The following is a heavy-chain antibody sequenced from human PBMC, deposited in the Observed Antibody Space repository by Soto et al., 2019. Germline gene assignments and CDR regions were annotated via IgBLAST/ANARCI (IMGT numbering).Heavy chain of an antibody. V-gene: IGHV4-39*01. CDR3: ARHRSYCSGGSCYSNWFDP. Sequence: QLQLQESGPGLVKPSETLSLTCTVSGGSISSSSYYWGWIRQPPGKGLEWIGSIYYSGSTYYNPSLKSRVTISVDTSMNQFSLKLSSVTAADTAVYYCARHRSYCSGGSCYSNWFDPWGQGTLVTVSS. CDR2: IYYSGST. D-gene: IGHD2-15*01. CDR1: GGSISSSSYY. J-gene: IGHJ5*02.